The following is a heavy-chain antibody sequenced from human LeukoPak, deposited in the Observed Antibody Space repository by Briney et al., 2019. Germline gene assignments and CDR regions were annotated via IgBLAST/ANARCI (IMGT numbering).Heavy chain of an antibody. CDR1: GYTLTELS. J-gene: IGHJ5*02. CDR2: MNPNSGNT. Sequence: ASVKVSCKVSGYTLTELSMHWVRQAPGKGLEWMGWMNPNSGNTGYAQKFQGRVTMTRNTSISTAYMELSSLRSEDTAVYYCARVCISRSRYNWNYVWFDPWGQGTLVTVSS. D-gene: IGHD1-7*01. V-gene: IGHV1-8*01. CDR3: ARVCISRSRYNWNYVWFDP.